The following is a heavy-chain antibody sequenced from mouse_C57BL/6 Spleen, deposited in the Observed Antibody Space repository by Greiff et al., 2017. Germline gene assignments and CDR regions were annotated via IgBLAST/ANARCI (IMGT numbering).Heavy chain of an antibody. CDR1: GYTFTSYW. V-gene: IGHV1-55*01. Sequence: QVQLQQPGAELVKPGASVKMSCKASGYTFTSYWITWVKQRPGQGLEWIGDIYPGSGSTNYNEKFKSKATLTVDTSSSTAYMQLSSLTSEDSAVYYRASSYYGSSYDDYWGQGTTLTVSS. CDR2: IYPGSGST. CDR3: ASSYYGSSYDDY. D-gene: IGHD1-1*01. J-gene: IGHJ2*01.